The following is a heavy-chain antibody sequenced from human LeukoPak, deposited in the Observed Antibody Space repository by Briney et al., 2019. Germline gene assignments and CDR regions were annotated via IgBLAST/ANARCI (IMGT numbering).Heavy chain of an antibody. D-gene: IGHD1-26*01. J-gene: IGHJ4*02. CDR2: ISSDSSYI. V-gene: IGHV3-21*01. CDR3: ASLLGY. Sequence: VGSLRLSCAASGFTFSDYTMTWVRQAPGKGLEWVASISSDSSYIDYADSVKGRFTISRDNAKNSLYLQMNSLRAEDTAVYYCASLLGYWGQGTLVTVSS. CDR1: GFTFSDYT.